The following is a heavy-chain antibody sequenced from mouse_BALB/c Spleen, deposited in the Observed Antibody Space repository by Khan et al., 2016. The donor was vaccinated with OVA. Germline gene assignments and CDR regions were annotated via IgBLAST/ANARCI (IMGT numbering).Heavy chain of an antibody. J-gene: IGHJ4*01. Sequence: QVQLKQSGPGLVAPSQSLSITCTVSGFSLTDYAVSWIRQPPGKGLEWLGVIWVSGSKYYNSVLKPRLSISKDNSKSQVFLKMNSLQTDDTATYFCARDPPYYSMDYWGQGTSVTVSS. CDR2: IWVSGSK. CDR1: GFSLTDYA. CDR3: ARDPPYYSMDY. V-gene: IGHV2-6-5*01.